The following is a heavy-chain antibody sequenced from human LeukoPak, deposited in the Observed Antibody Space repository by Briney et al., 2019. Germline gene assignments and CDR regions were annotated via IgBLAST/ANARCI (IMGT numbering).Heavy chain of an antibody. D-gene: IGHD5-12*01. CDR3: AREKTGYDMNDAFDI. CDR1: GFTFSSYW. V-gene: IGHV3-74*01. Sequence: GGSLRLSCAASGFTFSSYWMHWVRHAPGKGLVWVSRINSDGSSTSYADSVKGRFTISRDNAKNTLYLQMNSLRAEDTAVYYCAREKTGYDMNDAFDIWGQGTMVTVSS. J-gene: IGHJ3*02. CDR2: INSDGSST.